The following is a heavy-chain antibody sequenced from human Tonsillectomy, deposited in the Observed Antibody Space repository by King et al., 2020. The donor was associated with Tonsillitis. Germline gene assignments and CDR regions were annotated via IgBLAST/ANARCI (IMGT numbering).Heavy chain of an antibody. J-gene: IGHJ4*02. CDR2: FSTYNGNT. D-gene: IGHD3-9*01. CDR1: GYTFSSYG. Sequence: VQLVESGAEVKKPGASVKVSCKASGYTFSSYGISWVRQAPGQGLEWMGWFSTYNGNTNYAQKFQGRVTMTTDTSASTAYLELRSLRSDDTAVYYCARMSGDYSILTGFEYWGQGTLVPVSS. V-gene: IGHV1-18*04. CDR3: ARMSGDYSILTGFEY.